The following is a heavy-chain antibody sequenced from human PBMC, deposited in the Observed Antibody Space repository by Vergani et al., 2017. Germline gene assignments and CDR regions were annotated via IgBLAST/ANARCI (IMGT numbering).Heavy chain of an antibody. CDR2: ISSSGSTI. CDR3: ARDLSGSHLYFDY. CDR1: GFTFSSYE. V-gene: IGHV3-48*03. J-gene: IGHJ4*02. Sequence: EVQLVESGGGLVQPGGSLRLSCAASGFTFSSYEMNWVRQAPGKGLEWVSYISSSGSTIYYADSVKGRFTISRDNAKNSVYLQMDSLRAEDTAVYYCARDLSGSHLYFDYWGQGTLVTVSS. D-gene: IGHD1-26*01.